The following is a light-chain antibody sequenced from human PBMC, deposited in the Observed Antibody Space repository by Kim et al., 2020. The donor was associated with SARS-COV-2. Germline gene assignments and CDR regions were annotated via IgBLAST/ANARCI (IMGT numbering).Light chain of an antibody. CDR1: SSDVGGYNY. J-gene: IGLJ2*01. Sequence: PGHSPTISCPGTSSDVGGYNYVSWYQQHPGKAPKLMIYDVSNRPSGVSNRFSGSKSGNTASLTISGLQAEDEADYYCSSYTSSTVVFGGGTQLTVL. CDR3: SSYTSSTVV. CDR2: DVS. V-gene: IGLV2-14*03.